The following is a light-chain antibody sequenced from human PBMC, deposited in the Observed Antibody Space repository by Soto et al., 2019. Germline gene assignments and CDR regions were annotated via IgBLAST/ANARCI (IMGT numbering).Light chain of an antibody. CDR1: QSVSSSY. V-gene: IGKV3-20*01. CDR2: GAS. J-gene: IGKJ1*01. Sequence: EIVLTQSPGTLSLSPGERATLSCRASQSVSSSYLAWYQQKPGQAPRLLIYGASSRATGIPDRSSGSGSGTDFTLTISSLEPADFAVYYCQQYGSSSWTFGKGAKVEMK. CDR3: QQYGSSSWT.